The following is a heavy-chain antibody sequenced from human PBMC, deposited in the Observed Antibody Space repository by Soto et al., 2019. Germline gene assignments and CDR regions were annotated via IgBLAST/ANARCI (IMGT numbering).Heavy chain of an antibody. V-gene: IGHV4-39*01. CDR3: ARGDGYNYGNFDY. Sequence: QLQLQESGPGLVKPSETLSLTCTVSGGSISSSSYYWGWIRQPPGKGLEWIGSIYYSGSTYYNPSLKSRVTISVDTSKNQFSLKLSSVTAADTAVYYCARGDGYNYGNFDYWGQGTLVTVSS. D-gene: IGHD5-12*01. CDR1: GGSISSSSYY. CDR2: IYYSGST. J-gene: IGHJ4*02.